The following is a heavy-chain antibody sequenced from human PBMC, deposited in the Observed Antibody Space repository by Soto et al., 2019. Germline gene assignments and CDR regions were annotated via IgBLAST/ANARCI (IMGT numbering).Heavy chain of an antibody. CDR1: DFS. CDR2: INHSGST. Sequence: DFSGNWIIKPPGKGLEWIGXINHSGSTNYNPSLKSRVTISVDTSKNQFSLKLSSVTAADTAGYYCARDKPTYYYFWCGLHRTYYYGIDVRGQPTTGTGSS. J-gene: IGHJ6*02. D-gene: IGHD3-3*01. CDR3: ARDKPTYYYFWCGLHRTYYYGIDV. V-gene: IGHV4-34*01.